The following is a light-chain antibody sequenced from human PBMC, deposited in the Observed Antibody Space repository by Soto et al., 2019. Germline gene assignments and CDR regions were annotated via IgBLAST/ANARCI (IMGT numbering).Light chain of an antibody. J-gene: IGKJ1*01. CDR2: DAS. CDR1: QSVSSSY. CDR3: QQCGTSPWT. Sequence: EIVMTQSPGTLSVFPGERVTLSCRASQSVSSSYLAWYQQKPGLAPRPLIYDASSRATGIPDRFSGSGSGTDFTLTISRLEPEDFAVYYCQQCGTSPWTFGQGTRWIS. V-gene: IGKV3D-20*01.